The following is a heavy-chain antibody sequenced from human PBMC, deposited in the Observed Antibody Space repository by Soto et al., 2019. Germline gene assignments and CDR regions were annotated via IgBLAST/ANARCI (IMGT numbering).Heavy chain of an antibody. D-gene: IGHD1-26*01. V-gene: IGHV2-5*02. CDR2: IYWDDDK. Sequence: SGPTLVHPTQTLTLTCTFSGFSLSTSGVGVGWIRQPPVKALEWLALIYWDDDKRYSPSLKSRLTITKDTSKNHVVLTMTKMDTVETATYYCAQRIYRTMPVYFDXWGQGTLVTVSX. CDR1: GFSLSTSGVG. J-gene: IGHJ4*02. CDR3: AQRIYRTMPVYFDX.